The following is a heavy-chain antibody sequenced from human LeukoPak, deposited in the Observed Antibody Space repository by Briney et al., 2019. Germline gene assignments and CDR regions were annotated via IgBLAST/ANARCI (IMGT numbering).Heavy chain of an antibody. J-gene: IGHJ4*02. CDR3: AKAPTSYGDYYLFDY. D-gene: IGHD4-17*01. Sequence: GGSLRLSCAASGFTFDDYAMHWVRQAPGKGLEWVSGISWNSGSIGYADSVKGRFTISRDNAKNSLYLQRNSLRAEDTALYYCAKAPTSYGDYYLFDYWGQGTLVTVSS. V-gene: IGHV3-9*01. CDR1: GFTFDDYA. CDR2: ISWNSGSI.